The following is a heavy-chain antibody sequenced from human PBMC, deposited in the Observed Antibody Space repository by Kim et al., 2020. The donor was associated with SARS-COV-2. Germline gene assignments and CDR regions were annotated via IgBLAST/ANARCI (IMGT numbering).Heavy chain of an antibody. V-gene: IGHV4-34*01. CDR2: INHSGST. CDR1: GGSFSGYY. D-gene: IGHD6-6*01. J-gene: IGHJ6*01. CDR3: ARNRVGSSGYYYYYGMDV. Sequence: SETLSLTCAVYGGSFSGYYWSWIRQPPGKGLEWIGEINHSGSTNYNPSLKSRVTISVDTSKNQFSLKLSSVTAADTAVYYCARNRVGSSGYYYYYGMDV.